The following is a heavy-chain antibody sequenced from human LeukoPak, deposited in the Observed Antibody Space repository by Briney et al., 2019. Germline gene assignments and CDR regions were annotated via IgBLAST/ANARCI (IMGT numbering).Heavy chain of an antibody. V-gene: IGHV4-59*08. CDR3: ARHRGYYSDDAFDI. CDR1: GGSISSYY. D-gene: IGHD3-22*01. Sequence: SETLSLTCTVSGGSISSYYWSWIRQPPGKGLEWIGYIYYSGSTNYNPSLKSRVTISVDTSKNQFSLKLSSVTAADTAVYYCARHRGYYSDDAFDIWGQGTMVTVS. CDR2: IYYSGST. J-gene: IGHJ3*02.